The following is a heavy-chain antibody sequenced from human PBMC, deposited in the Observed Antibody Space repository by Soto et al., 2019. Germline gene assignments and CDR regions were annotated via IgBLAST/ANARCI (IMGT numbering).Heavy chain of an antibody. J-gene: IGHJ6*02. Sequence: QVQLQESGPGLVKPSQTLSLTCTVSGGSISSGGYYWSWIRQHPGKGLEWIGYIYYSGSTYYNPSLKSRVTISVDTSKNQFSLKLSSVTAADTAVYYCARDPGPIHPLRSHGMDVWGQGTMVTVSS. V-gene: IGHV4-31*03. CDR1: GGSISSGGYY. CDR3: ARDPGPIHPLRSHGMDV. CDR2: IYYSGST. D-gene: IGHD5-18*01.